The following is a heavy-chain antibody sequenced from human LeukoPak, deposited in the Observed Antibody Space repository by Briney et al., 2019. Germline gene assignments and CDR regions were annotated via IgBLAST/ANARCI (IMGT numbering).Heavy chain of an antibody. CDR3: AKNQGQWLVPVDY. J-gene: IGHJ4*02. D-gene: IGHD6-19*01. CDR2: MYSGGST. Sequence: GGSLRLSCAVSGFPVSSNFMSWVRQAPGKGLQSVSIMYSGGSTDYADSVKGRFTISRDNSKNTLYLQMNNLRAEDTALYYCAKNQGQWLVPVDYWGQGTLVTVSS. V-gene: IGHV3-53*01. CDR1: GFPVSSNF.